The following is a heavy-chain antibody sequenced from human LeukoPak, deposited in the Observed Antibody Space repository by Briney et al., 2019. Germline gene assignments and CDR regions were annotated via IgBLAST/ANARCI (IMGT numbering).Heavy chain of an antibody. Sequence: ASVKVSCKASGGTFSSYAISWVRQAPGRGLEWMGRIIPILGIANYAQKFQGRVTITADKSTSTAYMELSSLRSEDTAVYYCARSPLSVAGLFDYWGQGTLVTVSS. CDR3: ARSPLSVAGLFDY. D-gene: IGHD6-19*01. V-gene: IGHV1-69*04. J-gene: IGHJ4*02. CDR1: GGTFSSYA. CDR2: IIPILGIA.